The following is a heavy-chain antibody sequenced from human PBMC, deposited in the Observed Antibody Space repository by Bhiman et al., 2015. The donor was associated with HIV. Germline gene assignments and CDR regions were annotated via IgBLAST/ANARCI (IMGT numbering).Heavy chain of an antibody. CDR2: ISDDGSNK. CDR3: AKDLGESENEEWASDYYDFGSDYPGQDPRAVVGAFDI. J-gene: IGHJ3*02. D-gene: IGHD3-3*01. V-gene: IGHV3-30*18. Sequence: QVQLVESGGGVVQPGRSLRLSCAASGFTFSSYGMHWVRQAPGKGLEWVAVISDDGSNKYYADSVKGRFTISRDNSKNTLYLQMNSLRAEDTAVYYCAKDLGESENEEWASDYYDFGSDYPGQDPRAVVGAFDIWAKGQWSPSLQ. CDR1: GFTFSSYG.